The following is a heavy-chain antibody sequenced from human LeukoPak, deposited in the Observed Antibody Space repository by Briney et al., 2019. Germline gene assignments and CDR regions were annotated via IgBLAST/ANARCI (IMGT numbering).Heavy chain of an antibody. CDR3: ARDERAGSGSYKYYYYGMDV. D-gene: IGHD3-10*01. V-gene: IGHV1-18*04. CDR2: ISAYNGNT. CDR1: GYTSTIYG. Sequence: ASVKVSCKASGYTSTIYGISWVRQAPGQGLEWMGWISAYNGNTNYAQKLQGRVTMTTDTSTSTAYMELRSLRSDDTAVYYCARDERAGSGSYKYYYYGMDVWGKGTTVTVSS. J-gene: IGHJ6*04.